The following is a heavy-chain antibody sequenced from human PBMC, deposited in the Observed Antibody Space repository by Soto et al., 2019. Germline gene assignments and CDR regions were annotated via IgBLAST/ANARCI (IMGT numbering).Heavy chain of an antibody. D-gene: IGHD5-18*01. Sequence: SETLSLTCPGSGCSISSYDWSWIRQPAGKGLEWIGRIYTSGSTNYNPSLKSRVTMSVDTSKNQFSLKLSSVTAADTAVYYCARERNMDTAMVTYFDYWGQGTLVTVSS. CDR3: ARERNMDTAMVTYFDY. CDR1: GCSISSYD. V-gene: IGHV4-4*07. CDR2: IYTSGST. J-gene: IGHJ4*02.